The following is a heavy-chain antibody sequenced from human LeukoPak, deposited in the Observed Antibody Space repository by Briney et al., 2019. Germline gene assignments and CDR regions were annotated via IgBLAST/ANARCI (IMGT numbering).Heavy chain of an antibody. D-gene: IGHD6-6*01. CDR3: AKDSQLVHAEYFQH. J-gene: IGHJ1*01. CDR1: GFTFSSYA. V-gene: IGHV3-30-3*01. CDR2: ISYDGSNK. Sequence: GGSLRLSCAASGFTFSSYAMHWVRQAPGKGLEWVAVISYDGSNKYYADSVKGRFTISRDNSKNTLYLQMNSLRAEDTAVYYCAKDSQLVHAEYFQHWGQGTLVTVSS.